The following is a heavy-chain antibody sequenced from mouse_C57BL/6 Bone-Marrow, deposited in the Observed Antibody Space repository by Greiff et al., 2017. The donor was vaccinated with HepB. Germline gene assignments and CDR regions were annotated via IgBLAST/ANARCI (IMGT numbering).Heavy chain of an antibody. J-gene: IGHJ2*01. CDR1: GYTFTSYW. CDR2: IDPSDSYT. Sequence: QVQLQQPGAELVMPGASVKLSCKASGYTFTSYWMHWVKQRPGQGLEWIGEIDPSDSYTNYNRKFKGKSTLTVDKSSSTAYMQRSSLTSEDSAVYYCTRDPLNYYGSSYFDYWGQGTTLTVSS. V-gene: IGHV1-69*01. CDR3: TRDPLNYYGSSYFDY. D-gene: IGHD1-1*01.